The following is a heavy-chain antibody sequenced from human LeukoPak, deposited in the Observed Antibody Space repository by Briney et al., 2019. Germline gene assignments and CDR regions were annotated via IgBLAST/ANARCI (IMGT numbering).Heavy chain of an antibody. V-gene: IGHV3-30*18. Sequence: PGRSLRLSCAASGFTFSSYGMHWVRQAPGKGLEWVAVISYDGSNKYYADSVKGRFTISRDNSKNTLYLQMNSLRAEDTAVYYCAKDRFGYSSSWPFDYWGQGTLVTVSS. CDR1: GFTFSSYG. D-gene: IGHD6-13*01. J-gene: IGHJ4*02. CDR3: AKDRFGYSSSWPFDY. CDR2: ISYDGSNK.